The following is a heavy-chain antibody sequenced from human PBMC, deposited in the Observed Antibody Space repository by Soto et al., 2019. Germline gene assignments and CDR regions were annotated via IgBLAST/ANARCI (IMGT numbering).Heavy chain of an antibody. J-gene: IGHJ4*02. D-gene: IGHD3-10*01. CDR3: VKCHGDESSVFDY. V-gene: IGHV3-74*01. CDR2: INSDGSST. CDR1: GFTFSSYW. Sequence: PGGSLRLSCAASGFTFSSYWMHWVRQAPGKGLVWVSRINSDGSSTSYADSVKGRFTISRDNAKNTLYLQMNSLRAEDTAAYYRVKCHGDESSVFDYWGQGTLVTVSS.